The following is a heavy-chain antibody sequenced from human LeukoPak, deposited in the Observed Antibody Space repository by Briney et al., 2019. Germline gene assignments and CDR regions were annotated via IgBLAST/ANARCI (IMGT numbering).Heavy chain of an antibody. J-gene: IGHJ4*02. V-gene: IGHV4-59*08. Sequence: SENLSLTCTVSGGSISSYYWSWIRQPPGKGLEWIGYIYYSGSTNYNPSLKSRVTISVDTSKNQFSLKLSSVTAADTAVYYCARSYCSGGSCYSPAPDYWGQGTLVTVSS. CDR1: GGSISSYY. D-gene: IGHD2-15*01. CDR3: ARSYCSGGSCYSPAPDY. CDR2: IYYSGST.